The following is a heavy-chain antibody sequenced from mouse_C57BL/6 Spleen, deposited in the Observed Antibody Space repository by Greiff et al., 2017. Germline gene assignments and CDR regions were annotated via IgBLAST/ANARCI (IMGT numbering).Heavy chain of an antibody. CDR2: ISSGGSYT. CDR1: GFTFSSYG. D-gene: IGHD4-1*01. Sequence: EVQRVESGGDLVKPGGSLKLSCAASGFTFSSYGMSWVRQTPDKRLEWVATISSGGSYTYYPDSVKGRFTISRDNAKNTLYLQMSSLKSEDTAMYYCARHLTGFFDYWGQGTTLTVSS. J-gene: IGHJ2*01. V-gene: IGHV5-6*01. CDR3: ARHLTGFFDY.